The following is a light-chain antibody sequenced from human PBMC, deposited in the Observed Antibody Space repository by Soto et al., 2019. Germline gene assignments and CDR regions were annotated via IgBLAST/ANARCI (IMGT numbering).Light chain of an antibody. Sequence: DIVLTQSPLSLPVTPGEPASISCRSSQSLLHSNGNIYLDWYLQKPGQSPQLLIYLGSIRASGVPDRFGGSGSGTDFTLKITRVEAEDVGVYYCMQAIQAPRTFGLGTKV. CDR3: MQAIQAPRT. J-gene: IGKJ1*01. CDR2: LGS. CDR1: QSLLHSNGNIY. V-gene: IGKV2-28*01.